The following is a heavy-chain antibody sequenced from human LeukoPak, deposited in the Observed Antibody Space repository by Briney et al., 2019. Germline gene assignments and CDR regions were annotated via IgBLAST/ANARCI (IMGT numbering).Heavy chain of an antibody. Sequence: PSETLSLTCTVSGGSISSSSYYWGWIRQPPGKGLEWIGSIYYSGSTYYNPSLKSRVAISLDTSENQFSLNLTSVTAADTAVYFCARDGATGVLDHWGLGTLVTVSS. V-gene: IGHV4-39*07. CDR1: GGSISSSSYY. D-gene: IGHD4/OR15-4a*01. J-gene: IGHJ4*02. CDR3: ARDGATGVLDH. CDR2: IYYSGST.